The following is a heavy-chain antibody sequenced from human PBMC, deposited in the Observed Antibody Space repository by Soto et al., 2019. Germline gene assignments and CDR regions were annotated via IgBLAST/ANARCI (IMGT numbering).Heavy chain of an antibody. Sequence: PGGSLRLSCAVSGCTFSDYYMSWIRQAPGKGLEWVGYISSSSSYTNYAYSVEGRFTISRDNANNSLYLQRNGLRAEDTAVYYCARGSTLFDYWGQGTLVTVSS. CDR1: GCTFSDYY. V-gene: IGHV3-11*06. D-gene: IGHD2-2*01. J-gene: IGHJ4*02. CDR2: ISSSSSYT. CDR3: ARGSTLFDY.